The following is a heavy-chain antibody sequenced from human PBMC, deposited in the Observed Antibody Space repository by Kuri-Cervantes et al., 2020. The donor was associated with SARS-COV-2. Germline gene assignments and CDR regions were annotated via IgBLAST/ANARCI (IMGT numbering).Heavy chain of an antibody. J-gene: IGHJ5*02. CDR1: GYTFTGYY. CDR2: INPNSGGT. V-gene: IGHV1-2*04. CDR3: ARQGHYERSGYNYFDP. D-gene: IGHD3-22*01. Sequence: ASVKVSCKASGYTFTGYYMHWVRQAPGQGLEWMGWINPNSGGTNYAQKFQGWVTMTRDTSISTAYMELSRLRSDDTAVYYCARQGHYERSGYNYFDPWGQGTQVTVSS.